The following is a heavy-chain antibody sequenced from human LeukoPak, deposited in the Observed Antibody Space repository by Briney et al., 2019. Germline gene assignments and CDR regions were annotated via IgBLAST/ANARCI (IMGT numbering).Heavy chain of an antibody. CDR3: ARDVIVAVPNWFDP. CDR2: ISGSSSYI. V-gene: IGHV3-21*01. J-gene: IGHJ5*02. D-gene: IGHD2-2*01. Sequence: GGSLRLSCVGFGFTFSSYSMNWVRQAPGKGLEWVSSISGSSSYIDYADSVNGRFTISRDNAKNSLYLQMNSLRAEDTAVYYCARDVIVAVPNWFDPWGQGTLVTVSS. CDR1: GFTFSSYS.